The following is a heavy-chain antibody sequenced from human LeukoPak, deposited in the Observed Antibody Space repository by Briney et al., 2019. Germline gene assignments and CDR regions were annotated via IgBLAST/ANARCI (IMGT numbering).Heavy chain of an antibody. V-gene: IGHV1-69*05. J-gene: IGHJ5*02. CDR1: GGTFSSYA. D-gene: IGHD6-19*01. Sequence: SVKVSCKASGGTFSSYAISWVRQAPGQGLGWMGGIIPIFSTANYEQKFQGRVTITTDESTSTVYMELSSLRSEDTAVYYCARQIAVAPRLRRGWFDPWGQGTLVTVSS. CDR2: IIPIFSTA. CDR3: ARQIAVAPRLRRGWFDP.